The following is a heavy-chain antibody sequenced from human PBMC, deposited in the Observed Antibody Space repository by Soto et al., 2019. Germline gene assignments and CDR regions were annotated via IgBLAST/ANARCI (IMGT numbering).Heavy chain of an antibody. Sequence: PGGSLRLSCADSGLTFSSYWISWVRQAPGQGLEWVANVKYDGSQTYYVGSVKGRFTISRDNAKNSLYLQMNSLRAEDTAVYYCTRDFQGPLDYGMDVWGQGTTVTVSS. J-gene: IGHJ6*02. CDR1: GLTFSSYW. CDR2: VKYDGSQT. CDR3: TRDFQGPLDYGMDV. V-gene: IGHV3-7*01. D-gene: IGHD1-1*01.